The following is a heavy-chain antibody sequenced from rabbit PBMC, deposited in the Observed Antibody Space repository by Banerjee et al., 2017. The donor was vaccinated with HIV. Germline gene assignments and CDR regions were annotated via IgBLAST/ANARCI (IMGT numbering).Heavy chain of an antibody. V-gene: IGHV1S40*01. CDR3: ARTYGYAGYGYAFKL. Sequence: QSLEESGGDLVKPGASLTLTCTASGFSFSGNYYMCWVRQAPGKGLEWIGCIYASSTGSTYYASWAKGRFTISKTSSTTVTLQMTSLTAADTATYFCARTYGYAGYGYAFKLRGQGTLVTVS. CDR2: IYASSTGST. CDR1: GFSFSGNYY. J-gene: IGHJ3*01. D-gene: IGHD6-1*01.